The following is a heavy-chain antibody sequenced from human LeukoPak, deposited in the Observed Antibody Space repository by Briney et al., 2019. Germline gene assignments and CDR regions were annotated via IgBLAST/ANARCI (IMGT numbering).Heavy chain of an antibody. Sequence: GASVKVSCKGSGYTFTTYTLTWVRHAPGQGLEWVWWSDTNTGNPTYAQGFSGRFVFSLDTSLSTQSLQISSLRDQDTAIYYCARDYTVRRGTDEYFQDWGKGTLVTVSS. D-gene: IGHD1-7*01. CDR2: SDTNTGNP. CDR3: ARDYTVRRGTDEYFQD. CDR1: GYTFTTYT. J-gene: IGHJ1*01. V-gene: IGHV7-4-1*02.